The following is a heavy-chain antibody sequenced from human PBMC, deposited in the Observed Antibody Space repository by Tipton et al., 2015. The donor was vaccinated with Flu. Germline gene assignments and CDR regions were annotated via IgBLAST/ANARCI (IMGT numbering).Heavy chain of an antibody. J-gene: IGHJ4*02. CDR2: IYYSGST. V-gene: IGHV4-31*03. CDR3: AREGDYYDSSGPISLFYY. CDR1: GGSISSGGYY. Sequence: TLSLTCTVSGGSISSGGYYWSWIRQHPGKGLEWIGYIYYSGSTYYNPSLKSRVTMSVDTSKSQFSLKLSSVTAADTAVYYCAREGDYYDSSGPISLFYYWGQGTLVTVSS. D-gene: IGHD3-22*01.